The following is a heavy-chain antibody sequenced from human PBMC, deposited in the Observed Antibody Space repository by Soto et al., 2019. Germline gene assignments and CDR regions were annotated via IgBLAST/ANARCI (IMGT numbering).Heavy chain of an antibody. J-gene: IGHJ6*02. CDR1: GGSISSGDYY. D-gene: IGHD3-3*01. CDR2: IYYSGST. CDR3: ARGGERITIFGVGPRMDV. Sequence: PSETQSLTCSVSGGSISSGDYYWSWIRQPPAKGLEWIGYIYYSGSTYYNPSLKSRVTISVDTSKNQFSLKLSSVTAADTAVYYCARGGERITIFGVGPRMDVWGQGTTVTVSS. V-gene: IGHV4-30-4*01.